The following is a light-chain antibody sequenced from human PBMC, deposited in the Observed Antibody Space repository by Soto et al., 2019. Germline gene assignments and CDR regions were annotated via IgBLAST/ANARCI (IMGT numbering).Light chain of an antibody. Sequence: QSGLTQPASGSGSPGYSITISCTGTSRDVGAYDYVSWYQQHPDRAPKLMIYEVSNRPSGVSDRFSGSKSVNTATLTISGLQAEDEADYYCSSYTSSSTLVFGTGTKVTVL. V-gene: IGLV2-14*03. J-gene: IGLJ1*01. CDR1: SRDVGAYDY. CDR2: EVS. CDR3: SSYTSSSTLV.